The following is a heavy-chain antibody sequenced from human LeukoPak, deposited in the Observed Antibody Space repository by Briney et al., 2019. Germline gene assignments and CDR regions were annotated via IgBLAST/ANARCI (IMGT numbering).Heavy chain of an antibody. CDR2: IIPILGIA. Sequence: SVKVSCKASGGTFSSYAISWVRQAPGQGLEWMGRIIPILGIANYAQKFQGRVTITADKSTSTAYMELSSLRSEDTAVYYCARGGATMVRGVIRDWFDPWGQGTLVTVSS. CDR1: GGTFSSYA. V-gene: IGHV1-69*04. D-gene: IGHD3-10*01. CDR3: ARGGATMVRGVIRDWFDP. J-gene: IGHJ5*02.